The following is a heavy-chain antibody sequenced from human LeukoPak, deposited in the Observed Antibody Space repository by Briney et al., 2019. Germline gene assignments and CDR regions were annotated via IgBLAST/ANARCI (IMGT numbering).Heavy chain of an antibody. V-gene: IGHV3-20*04. CDR3: ARDGWGGSSPTTFDY. J-gene: IGHJ4*02. CDR1: GFTFSNAW. Sequence: GGSLRLSCAASGFTFSNAWMSWVRQAPGKGLEWVSGINWNGGSTGYADSVKGRFTISRDNAKNSLYLQMNSLRAEDTALYYCARDGWGGSSPTTFDYWGQGTLVTVSS. CDR2: INWNGGST. D-gene: IGHD6-19*01.